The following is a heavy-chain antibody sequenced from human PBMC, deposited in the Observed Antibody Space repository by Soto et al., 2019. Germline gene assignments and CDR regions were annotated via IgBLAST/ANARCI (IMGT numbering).Heavy chain of an antibody. CDR1: GFSRNNARVA. V-gene: IGHV2-26*01. CDR3: ARGLAPKRYYFDY. CDR2: ILSNDET. J-gene: IGHJ4*02. Sequence: QVTLKESGPVVVKPTETLTLTCTVSGFSRNNARVAVSWIRQPPGKALEWLAHILSNDETSYNTSLRSRLTISTDISKSQVFLTMTHMDPEDAATYYCARGLAPKRYYFDYWGQGALVTVSS.